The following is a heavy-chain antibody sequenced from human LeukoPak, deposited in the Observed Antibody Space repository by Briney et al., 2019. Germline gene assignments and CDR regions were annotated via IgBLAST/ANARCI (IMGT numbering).Heavy chain of an antibody. Sequence: GGSLRLSCAASGLTGSHNYVSWVRQAPGKGLEWVSILDSDGSPSYADSVKGRFTISRDNSKNTLDLQMNSLRAEDTAVYYCARAAAGRAYYHYGMDVWGQGTTVTVSS. J-gene: IGHJ6*02. CDR3: ARAAAGRAYYHYGMDV. D-gene: IGHD6-13*01. V-gene: IGHV3-53*01. CDR2: LDSDGSP. CDR1: GLTGSHNY.